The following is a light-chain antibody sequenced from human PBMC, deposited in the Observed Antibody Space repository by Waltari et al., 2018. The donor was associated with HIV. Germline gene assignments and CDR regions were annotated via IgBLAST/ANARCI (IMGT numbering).Light chain of an antibody. CDR1: SNNICMYT. J-gene: IGLJ3*02. V-gene: IGLV1-44*01. CDR3: STWDNSLSGWV. Sequence: QSALTQEASVSGTVGQTVTLSFSGNSNNICMYTLPWYQQISHGTPKTVMFGNSPPSGIPARFSASQSGTSASLTISGLQPEDEAHYYCSTWDNSLSGWVLGGGTTLTVL. CDR2: GNS.